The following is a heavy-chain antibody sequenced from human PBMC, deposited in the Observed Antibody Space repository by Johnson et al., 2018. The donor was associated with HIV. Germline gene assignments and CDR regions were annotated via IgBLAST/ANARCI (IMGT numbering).Heavy chain of an antibody. J-gene: IGHJ3*01. V-gene: IGHV3-11*04. CDR2: IYSGGTI. CDR1: GFTLSDHY. D-gene: IGHD4-17*01. Sequence: QVQLVESGGGLVQPGGSLRLSCAASGFTLSDHYMGWVRQAPGKGLEWVSVIYSGGTIYYADSVEGRFTISRDNTKKSLYLQMNSLTADDTAIYYCARDATPWGGDYVGYAFDLWGQGTNVIVSS. CDR3: ARDATPWGGDYVGYAFDL.